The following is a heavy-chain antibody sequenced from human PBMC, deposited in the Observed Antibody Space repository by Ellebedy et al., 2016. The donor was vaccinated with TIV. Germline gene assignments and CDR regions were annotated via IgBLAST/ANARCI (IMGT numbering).Heavy chain of an antibody. CDR1: GFSFSSYA. V-gene: IGHV3-23*01. CDR3: AKATYYGSGRARGPFDY. Sequence: PGGSLTLSCEASGFSFSSYAMSWVRQAPGKGLEWVSAITGAGDSTYYTDSVKGRFTISRDNSKNTLYLQLNNVRAEDTAIYFCAKATYYGSGRARGPFDYWGQGTLVTVSS. D-gene: IGHD3-10*01. CDR2: ITGAGDST. J-gene: IGHJ4*02.